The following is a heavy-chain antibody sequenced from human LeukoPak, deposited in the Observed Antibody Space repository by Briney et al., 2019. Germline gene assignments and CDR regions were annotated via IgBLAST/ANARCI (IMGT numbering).Heavy chain of an antibody. V-gene: IGHV3-30*04. CDR1: GFTFSGYA. Sequence: PGRSLKLSCAASGFTFSGYALHWVRQAPGKGLEWVAVISYDGRDKHFADSVKGRFTISRDNSKNPLFLQMNSLRAEDTAVYYCARDKDLYANYYFDYWGQGTLVTVSS. CDR3: ARDKDLYANYYFDY. CDR2: ISYDGRDK. D-gene: IGHD5/OR15-5a*01. J-gene: IGHJ4*02.